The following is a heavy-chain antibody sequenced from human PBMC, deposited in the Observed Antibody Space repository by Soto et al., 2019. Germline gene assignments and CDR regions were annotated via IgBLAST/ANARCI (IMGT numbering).Heavy chain of an antibody. J-gene: IGHJ5*02. CDR2: IYATGTT. CDR3: VRDGTKTLRDWFDP. Sequence: PSETLSLTCTVSSGSISRVGFYWSWIRKSAGKGLEWIGRIYATGTTDYNPSLKSRVMMSVDTSKKQFSLKLRSVTAADTAVYYCVRDGTKTLRDWFDPWGQGISVTVSS. CDR1: SGSISRVGFY. V-gene: IGHV4-61*02. D-gene: IGHD1-1*01.